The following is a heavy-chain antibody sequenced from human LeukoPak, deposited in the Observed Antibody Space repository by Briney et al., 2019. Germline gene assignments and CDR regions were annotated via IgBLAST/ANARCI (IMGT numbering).Heavy chain of an antibody. J-gene: IGHJ4*02. CDR1: GFTFSSYR. D-gene: IGHD5-18*01. V-gene: IGHV3-21*01. CDR2: ISSSSSYI. CDR3: ARAIADTAMAPDY. Sequence: GGSLRLSCAASGFTFSSYRMNWVRQAPGKGVEWVSSISSSSSYIYYADSVKVRFTISRDNAKNSLYLQMNSLRAEDTAVYYCARAIADTAMAPDYWGQGTLVTVSS.